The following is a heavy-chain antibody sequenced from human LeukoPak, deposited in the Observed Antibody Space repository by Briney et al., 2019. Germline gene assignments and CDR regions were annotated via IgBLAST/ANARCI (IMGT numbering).Heavy chain of an antibody. V-gene: IGHV3-11*04. CDR2: IASSGSTI. CDR1: GFTFSDYY. Sequence: GGSLRLSCAASGFTFSDYYMNWIRQAPGKGLEWVSYIASSGSTIYYADSVKGRFTISRDNAENSLYLQMNSLRVEETAVYYCARQRRWGFDYWGQGTLVTVSS. J-gene: IGHJ4*02. CDR3: ARQRRWGFDY. D-gene: IGHD5-24*01.